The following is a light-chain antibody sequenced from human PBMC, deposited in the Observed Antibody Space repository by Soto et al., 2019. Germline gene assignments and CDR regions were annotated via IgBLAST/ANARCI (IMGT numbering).Light chain of an antibody. Sequence: EIVMTRSPATLSVSPGERATLSCRASQTVSSNLAWYQQKPGQAPVLLIYGASTRATGIPARFSGSGSGTEFTLTISSLQSEDFAVYYCQQYNNWPWTFGQGTKVEIK. J-gene: IGKJ1*01. CDR3: QQYNNWPWT. CDR1: QTVSSN. CDR2: GAS. V-gene: IGKV3-15*01.